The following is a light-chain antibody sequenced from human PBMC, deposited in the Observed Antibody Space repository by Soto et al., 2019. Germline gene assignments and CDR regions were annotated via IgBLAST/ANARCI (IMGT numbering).Light chain of an antibody. V-gene: IGKV3-15*01. J-gene: IGKJ2*01. Sequence: EIVMTQSPATLSVSPGGRATLSCRASQSVGSYLAWYQQRPGQPPRLLIYGASTRATGISARFSGSGSGTEFSLTISLLQSEDFAVYYCQQYNTWPPRYTFGQGTKLEIK. CDR1: QSVGSY. CDR2: GAS. CDR3: QQYNTWPPRYT.